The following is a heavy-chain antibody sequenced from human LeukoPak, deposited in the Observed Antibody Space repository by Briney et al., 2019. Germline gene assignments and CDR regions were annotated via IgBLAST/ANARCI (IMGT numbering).Heavy chain of an antibody. CDR2: IYYSGST. J-gene: IGHJ4*02. V-gene: IGHV4-59*01. Sequence: PSETLSLTCTVSGGSISSYYWNWIRQPPGKGLQWIGYIYYSGSTNYNPSLKSRVTISVDTSKNQFSLKLSSVTAADTAVYYCSRGVDGDLLFYNWGQGTLVTVSS. D-gene: IGHD3-10*01. CDR3: SRGVDGDLLFYN. CDR1: GGSISSYY.